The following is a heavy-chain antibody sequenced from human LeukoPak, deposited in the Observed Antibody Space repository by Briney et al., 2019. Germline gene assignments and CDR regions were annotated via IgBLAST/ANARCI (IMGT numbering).Heavy chain of an antibody. D-gene: IGHD3-22*01. Sequence: GGSLRLSCAASGFTVSSNYMSWVRQAPGKGLEWVSVIYSGGSTYYADSVKGRFTISRDNSKNTLYLQMNSLRAEDTAVYYCARGLAYYYDSSGYDAFDIWGQGTMVTVSS. V-gene: IGHV3-66*01. J-gene: IGHJ3*02. CDR2: IYSGGST. CDR3: ARGLAYYYDSSGYDAFDI. CDR1: GFTVSSNY.